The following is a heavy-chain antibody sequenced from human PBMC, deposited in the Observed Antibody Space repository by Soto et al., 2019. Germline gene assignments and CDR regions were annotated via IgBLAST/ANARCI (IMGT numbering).Heavy chain of an antibody. CDR3: ARSLYDFWSGYYDY. J-gene: IGHJ4*02. CDR2: ISAYNGNT. V-gene: IGHV1-18*01. Sequence: QVQLVQSGAEVKKPGASVKVSCKASGYTFTSYGISWVRQAPGQGLEWMGWISAYNGNTNYAQKLQGRVTMTTDTSTSTAYRGVRSLRSDDTAVYYCARSLYDFWSGYYDYWGQGTLVTVSS. D-gene: IGHD3-3*01. CDR1: GYTFTSYG.